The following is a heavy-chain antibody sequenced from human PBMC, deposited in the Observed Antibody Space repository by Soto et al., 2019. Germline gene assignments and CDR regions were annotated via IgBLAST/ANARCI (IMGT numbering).Heavy chain of an antibody. D-gene: IGHD3-10*01. Sequence: QVQLQESGPGLVKPSETLSLTCTVSGGSIITSYWSWIRQPPGKGLEWFGYIYYRGSTNYTPSLKSRVTISVDTSKNQFSLKLSSVTAADTAVYYCARAVGDPGENWFDPWGQGTLVTVSA. CDR3: ARAVGDPGENWFDP. J-gene: IGHJ5*02. V-gene: IGHV4-59*01. CDR1: GGSIITSY. CDR2: IYYRGST.